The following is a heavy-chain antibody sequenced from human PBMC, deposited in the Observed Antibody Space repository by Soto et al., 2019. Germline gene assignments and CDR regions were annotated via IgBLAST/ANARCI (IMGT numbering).Heavy chain of an antibody. J-gene: IGHJ3*02. Sequence: KPSETLSLTCVVSGGSFSTYYYNWIRQSPRKGLEWIGEINHSGNNNYSPSLKSRVTMSLGTSKNQFSLKLTSVTAADTAVYYCARGGSNDWQVAFDIWGQGTMVTVSS. V-gene: IGHV4-34*01. CDR3: ARGGSNDWQVAFDI. CDR1: GGSFSTYY. D-gene: IGHD3-9*01. CDR2: INHSGNN.